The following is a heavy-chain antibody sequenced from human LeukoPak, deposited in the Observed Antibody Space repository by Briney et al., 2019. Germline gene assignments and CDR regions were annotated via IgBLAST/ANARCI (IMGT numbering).Heavy chain of an antibody. V-gene: IGHV3-21*01. CDR2: ISSSSSCI. CDR3: ARDGLVATGDPFDY. J-gene: IGHJ4*02. CDR1: GFTFSSYS. Sequence: PGGSLRLSCAASGFTFSSYSMNWVRQAPGKGLEWVSSISSSSSCIYYADSVKGRFTISRDNAKNSLYLQMNSLRAEDTAVYYCARDGLVATGDPFDYWGQGTLVTVSS. D-gene: IGHD5-12*01.